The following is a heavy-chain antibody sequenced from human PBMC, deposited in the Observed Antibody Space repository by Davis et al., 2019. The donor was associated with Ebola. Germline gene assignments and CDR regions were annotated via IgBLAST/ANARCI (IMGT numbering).Heavy chain of an antibody. J-gene: IGHJ4*02. D-gene: IGHD4/OR15-4a*01. CDR3: ARSYGAVPFDY. Sequence: MPSETLSLTCTVSGGSISPYYWSWIRQPPGKGLEWIGYIYYSGSTKYNLSLKGRVAISVDTSKNQFSLKSSSVTAADTAVYYCARSYGAVPFDYWGQGTLVTVSS. V-gene: IGHV4-59*08. CDR1: GGSISPYY. CDR2: IYYSGST.